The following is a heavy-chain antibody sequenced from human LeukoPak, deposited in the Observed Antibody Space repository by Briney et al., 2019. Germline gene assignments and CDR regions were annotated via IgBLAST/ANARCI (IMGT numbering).Heavy chain of an antibody. D-gene: IGHD2-15*01. J-gene: IGHJ4*01. CDR1: GFALSGYW. Sequence: GGSLRLSCTASGFALSGYWMHWVRQAPGKGLVWVSRSSADGSSAVYADSVKGRFTISRDNARNTLYLQMNSLRPEDTATYFCTRVVVGATGLFDSWGHGPLVTVSS. V-gene: IGHV3-74*01. CDR3: TRVVVGATGLFDS. CDR2: SSADGSSA.